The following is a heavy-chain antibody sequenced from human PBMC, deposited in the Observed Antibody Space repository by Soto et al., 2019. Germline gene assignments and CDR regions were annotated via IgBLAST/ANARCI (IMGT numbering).Heavy chain of an antibody. V-gene: IGHV4-59*01. CDR1: GGSISSYY. CDR2: MYYSGST. Sequence: QVQLQESGPGLVKPSETLSLTCTVSGGSISSYYWSWIRQPPGKGLEWIGYMYYSGSTNYNPSPKSRVTISVDTSKNQFSLKLSSVAAADTAVYYCARWITMIGFSWFDPWGQGTLVTVSS. J-gene: IGHJ5*02. D-gene: IGHD3-10*02. CDR3: ARWITMIGFSWFDP.